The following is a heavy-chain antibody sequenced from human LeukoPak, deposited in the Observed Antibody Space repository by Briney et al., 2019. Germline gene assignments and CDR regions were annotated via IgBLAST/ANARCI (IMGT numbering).Heavy chain of an antibody. CDR1: GFTFSSYS. CDR2: ISSSSSYI. Sequence: GGSLRLSCAASGFTFSSYSMNWVRQAPGKGLEWVSSISSSSSYIYYADSVKGRFTISRDNAKNSLYLQTNSLRAEDTAVYYCARDCSGGSCYGLSDYWGQGTLVTVSS. D-gene: IGHD2-15*01. CDR3: ARDCSGGSCYGLSDY. V-gene: IGHV3-21*01. J-gene: IGHJ4*02.